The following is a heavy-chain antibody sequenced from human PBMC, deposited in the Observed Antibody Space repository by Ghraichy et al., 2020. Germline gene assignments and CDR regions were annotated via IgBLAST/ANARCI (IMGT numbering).Heavy chain of an antibody. Sequence: SETLSLTCTVSGGSISSGGYYWSWIRQHPGKGLEWIGYIYYSGSTYYNPSLKSRVTISVDTSKNQFSLKLSSVTAADTAVYYCARSYCSSTSCRLWAFDYWGQGTLVTVSS. CDR2: IYYSGST. V-gene: IGHV4-31*03. J-gene: IGHJ4*02. D-gene: IGHD2-2*01. CDR1: GGSISSGGYY. CDR3: ARSYCSSTSCRLWAFDY.